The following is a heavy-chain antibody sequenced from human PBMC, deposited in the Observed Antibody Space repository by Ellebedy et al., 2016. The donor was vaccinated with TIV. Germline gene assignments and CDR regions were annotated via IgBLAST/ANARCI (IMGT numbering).Heavy chain of an antibody. CDR1: GYTFTSYD. V-gene: IGHV1-46*01. CDR2: INPSGGST. J-gene: IGHJ4*02. Sequence: ASVKVSCXASGYTFTSYDINWVRQATGQGLEWMGIINPSGGSTSYAQKFQGRVTMTRDTSTSTVYMELSSLRSEDTAVYYCARDGAGNLDYWGQGTLVTVSS. CDR3: ARDGAGNLDY. D-gene: IGHD6-13*01.